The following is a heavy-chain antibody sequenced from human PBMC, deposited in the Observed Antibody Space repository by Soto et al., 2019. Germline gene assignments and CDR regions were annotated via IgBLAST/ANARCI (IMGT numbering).Heavy chain of an antibody. D-gene: IGHD1-7*01. V-gene: IGHV3-7*03. CDR2: IKQDGSDK. CDR1: GFTFSSYW. CDR3: ARSEIGNYWFDP. J-gene: IGHJ5*02. Sequence: GGSRRRSCAASGFTFSSYWMSWGGQAPGKGLEWVANIKQDGSDKYYVDSVKGRFTISRDNAKNSLYLQMNSLRAEDTAVYYCARSEIGNYWFDPWGQGTLVTVSS.